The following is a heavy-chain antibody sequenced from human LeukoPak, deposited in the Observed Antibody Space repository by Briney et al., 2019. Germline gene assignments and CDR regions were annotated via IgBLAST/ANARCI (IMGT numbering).Heavy chain of an antibody. D-gene: IGHD3-9*01. CDR3: AKAHILTGYLQN. V-gene: IGHV3-9*01. CDR2: ISWNSGSI. J-gene: IGHJ4*02. CDR1: GFTFDDYD. Sequence: GRSLRLSCAASGFTFDDYDMHWVRQAPGKGLEWVSGISWNSGSIVYVDSVKGRFSISRDNAKNSLYLQMNSLRAEDTALYYCAKAHILTGYLQNWGQGTLVTVSS.